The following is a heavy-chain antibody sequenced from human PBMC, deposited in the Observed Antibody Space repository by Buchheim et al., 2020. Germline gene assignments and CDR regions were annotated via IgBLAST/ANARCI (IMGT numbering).Heavy chain of an antibody. D-gene: IGHD2-15*01. CDR1: GFTFSDYY. CDR3: ARDKAQTAASYCYYGMDV. Sequence: QVQLVESGGGLVKPGGSLRLSCAASGFTFSDYYMSWIRQAPGKGLEWVSYISSSSSYTNYADSVKGRFTISRDNAKNSLYLQMNSLRAEDAAVYYCARDKAQTAASYCYYGMDVWGQGTT. J-gene: IGHJ6*02. CDR2: ISSSSSYT. V-gene: IGHV3-11*06.